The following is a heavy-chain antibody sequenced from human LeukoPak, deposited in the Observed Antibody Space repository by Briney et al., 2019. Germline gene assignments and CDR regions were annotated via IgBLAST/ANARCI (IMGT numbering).Heavy chain of an antibody. Sequence: SETLSLICTTSGFSISRFYWSWVRQPPGKGLEWIANIYNGVPTFFNPSLKSRATISVDTSKGQFSLQLASVTAADTAVYYCVQTTGWPGFDYWGQGILVTVSS. CDR1: GFSISRFY. V-gene: IGHV4-4*09. CDR2: IYNGVPT. J-gene: IGHJ4*02. CDR3: VQTTGWPGFDY. D-gene: IGHD6-19*01.